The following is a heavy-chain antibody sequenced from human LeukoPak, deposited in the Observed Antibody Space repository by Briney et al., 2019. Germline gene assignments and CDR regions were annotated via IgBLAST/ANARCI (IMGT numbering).Heavy chain of an antibody. CDR2: IYYSGST. D-gene: IGHD3-22*01. CDR1: GGSISSYY. CDR3: ARANYYDSSGYYYGYDAFDI. J-gene: IGHJ3*02. Sequence: SETLSLTCTVSGGSISSYYCSWIRQPPGKGLEWIGYIYYSGSTNYNPSLKSRVTISVDTSKNQFSLKLSSVTAADTAVYYCARANYYDSSGYYYGYDAFDIWGQGTMVTVSS. V-gene: IGHV4-59*01.